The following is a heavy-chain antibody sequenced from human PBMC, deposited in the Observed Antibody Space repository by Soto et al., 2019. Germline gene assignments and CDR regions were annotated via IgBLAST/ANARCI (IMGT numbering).Heavy chain of an antibody. D-gene: IGHD3-10*01. CDR3: ARGDMVRMNEESPNYYYYMDV. CDR2: INPNSGGT. V-gene: IGHV1-2*04. J-gene: IGHJ6*03. CDR1: GYTFTGYY. Sequence: ASVKVSCKASGYTFTGYYMHWVRQAPGQGLEWMGWINPNSGGTNYAQKFQGWVTMTRDTSISTAYMELSRLRSDDTAVYYCARGDMVRMNEESPNYYYYMDVWGKGTTVTVSS.